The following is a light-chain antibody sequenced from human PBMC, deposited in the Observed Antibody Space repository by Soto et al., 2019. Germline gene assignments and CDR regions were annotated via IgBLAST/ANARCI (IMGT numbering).Light chain of an antibody. CDR1: SSDVGGYNY. V-gene: IGLV2-14*01. J-gene: IGLJ3*02. CDR2: EVS. Sequence: QSALTQPASVSGSPGQSITISCTGTSSDVGGYNYVSWYQQHPGKAPKLMIYEVSNRPSGVSNRFSGSKSGNTASLTISGLQVEGGADYYCSSYTSSSPSWVFGGGTKLTVL. CDR3: SSYTSSSPSWV.